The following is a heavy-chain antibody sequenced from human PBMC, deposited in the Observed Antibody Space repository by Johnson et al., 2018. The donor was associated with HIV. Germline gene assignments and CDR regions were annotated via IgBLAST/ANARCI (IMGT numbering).Heavy chain of an antibody. Sequence: LVESGGGLVKPGGSLTVSCAASGMAFSDLWMNWVRQAPGKGLEWVGRIRSKTAGGTIEYAAPVKGRFTISRDDSKDTLYLQINSLKIEDTAVYYCATDHPTAPLFIMNAFDIWGQGTMVTVSS. V-gene: IGHV3-15*01. CDR2: IRSKTAGGTI. J-gene: IGHJ3*02. D-gene: IGHD3-16*01. CDR1: GMAFSDLW. CDR3: ATDHPTAPLFIMNAFDI.